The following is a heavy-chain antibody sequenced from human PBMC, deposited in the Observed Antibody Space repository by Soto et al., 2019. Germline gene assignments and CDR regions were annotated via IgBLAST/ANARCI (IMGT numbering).Heavy chain of an antibody. J-gene: IGHJ3*02. CDR1: GGSIRNYF. CDR3: VRDVESPGISGSWGAFDI. D-gene: IGHD1-20*01. Sequence: QVQLQESGPGLVKPSETLSLICTVSGGSIRNYFWTWIRQPAGKGLEWIGRIYSSGNTVYNASLKTRVTMSIDMSNNQCSLKLISMTAADTAVYYCVRDVESPGISGSWGAFDIWGQGTVVTVSS. CDR2: IYSSGNT. V-gene: IGHV4-4*07.